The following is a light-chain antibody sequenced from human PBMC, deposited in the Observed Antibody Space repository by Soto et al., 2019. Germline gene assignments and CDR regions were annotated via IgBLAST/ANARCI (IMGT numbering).Light chain of an antibody. CDR3: CSYTSDLTPYV. Sequence: QSVLTQPACVSVSPGQSITISCTGTSSDIGAHDDVSWYQQHPGKVPKLLIYGVTDRPSGISNRFSGSKSGNVASLTISGLQAEDEADCYCCSYTSDLTPYVFGTGTKVTVL. CDR1: SSDIGAHDD. CDR2: GVT. V-gene: IGLV2-14*03. J-gene: IGLJ1*01.